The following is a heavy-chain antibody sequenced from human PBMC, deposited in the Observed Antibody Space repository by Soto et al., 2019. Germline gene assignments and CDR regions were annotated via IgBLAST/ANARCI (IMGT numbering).Heavy chain of an antibody. CDR1: GYTFTGYY. V-gene: IGHV1-2*02. Sequence: ASVNVSCKTSGYTFTGYYIHWVRQAPGQGLEWMGWINPNSGDTKYAQKFQGRVTMTRDTSISTAYMELSSLRSDDTAVYFCARDRGAGYYGMDVWGQGTTVTVSS. CDR3: ARDRGAGYYGMDV. J-gene: IGHJ6*02. CDR2: INPNSGDT. D-gene: IGHD3-16*01.